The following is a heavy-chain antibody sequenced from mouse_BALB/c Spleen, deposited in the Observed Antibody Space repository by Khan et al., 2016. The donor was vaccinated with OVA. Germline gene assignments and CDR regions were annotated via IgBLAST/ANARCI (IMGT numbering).Heavy chain of an antibody. CDR3: ARRDYCACFVFFDV. J-gene: IGHJ1*01. CDR2: INPNNGGT. CDR1: GYTFTEYT. V-gene: IGHV1-22*01. D-gene: IGHD1-1*01. Sequence: EVQLQQSGPELVKPGASVKISCKTSGYTFTEYTMHWVKQSHGKSLEWIGRINPNNGGTSYNQKFKGKATLTVDTSSTTAYMELRSLTSEDSAVYYCARRDYCACFVFFDVWGAGTTVTVSS.